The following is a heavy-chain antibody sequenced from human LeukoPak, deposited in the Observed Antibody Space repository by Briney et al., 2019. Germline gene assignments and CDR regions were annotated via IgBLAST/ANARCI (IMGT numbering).Heavy chain of an antibody. V-gene: IGHV1-2*02. D-gene: IGHD2-2*02. J-gene: IGHJ4*02. Sequence: NPNSGGTNYAQKFQGRVTMTRDTSISTAYMELSRLRSDDTAVYYCARVSCSSTSCYIGYWGQGTLVTVSS. CDR3: ARVSCSSTSCYIGY. CDR2: NPNSGGT.